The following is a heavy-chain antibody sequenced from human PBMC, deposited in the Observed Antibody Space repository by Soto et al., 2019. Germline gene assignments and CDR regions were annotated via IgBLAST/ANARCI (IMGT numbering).Heavy chain of an antibody. D-gene: IGHD6-19*01. J-gene: IGHJ6*02. V-gene: IGHV1-2*02. CDR1: GYTFTGYY. Sequence: GASVKVSCKASGYTFTGYYMHWVRQAPGQGLEWMGWINPNSGGTNYAQKFQGRVTMTRDTSISTAYMELSRLRSDDTAVYYCARDLDSSGWGPRHYYYGMDVWGQGTTVTVSS. CDR3: ARDLDSSGWGPRHYYYGMDV. CDR2: INPNSGGT.